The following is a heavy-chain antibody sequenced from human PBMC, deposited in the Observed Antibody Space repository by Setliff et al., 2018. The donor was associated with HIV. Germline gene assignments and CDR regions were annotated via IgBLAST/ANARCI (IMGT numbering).Heavy chain of an antibody. CDR1: GYTFNSYD. CDR3: VRKYAKGKNIAVVTARDRAFDI. D-gene: IGHD2-21*02. V-gene: IGHV1-8*02. J-gene: IGHJ3*02. Sequence: ASVKVSCKASGYTFNSYDINWVRQATGQGLEWMGWLNPDSGNTGFAQKFEGRVTMTRNTSIITAYMELSSLRFEDTAMYYCVRKYAKGKNIAVVTARDRAFDIWGQGTMVTVSS. CDR2: LNPDSGNT.